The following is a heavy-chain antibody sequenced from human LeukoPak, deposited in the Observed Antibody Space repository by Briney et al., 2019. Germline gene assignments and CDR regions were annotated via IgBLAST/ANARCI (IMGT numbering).Heavy chain of an antibody. Sequence: GGSLRLSCAASGFTFSSYWMHWVRQVPGKGLVWVSRIRSDGSSPSYADSVKGRFTISRDNAKNTLYLQTNSLRAEDTAVYYCARGWITSGAYYDYWGQGTLVTVSS. J-gene: IGHJ4*02. CDR1: GFTFSSYW. D-gene: IGHD2-2*03. CDR2: IRSDGSSP. V-gene: IGHV3-74*01. CDR3: ARGWITSGAYYDY.